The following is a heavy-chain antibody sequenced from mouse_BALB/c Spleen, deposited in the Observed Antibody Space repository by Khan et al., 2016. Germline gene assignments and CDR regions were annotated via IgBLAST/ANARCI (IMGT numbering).Heavy chain of an antibody. CDR2: IDPANDNT. CDR3: ASSYYDSWLVY. D-gene: IGHD2-4*01. V-gene: IGHV14-3*02. J-gene: IGHJ3*01. CDR1: GFNIKDTY. Sequence: VQLQQSGAELVKPGASVKLSCTASGFNIKDTYMHWMIQRPEQGLEWIGRIDPANDNTKYDPKFQGKATITADTSSNTAYLQLSSLTSEDTAVYYWASSYYDSWLVYWGQGTLVTVSA.